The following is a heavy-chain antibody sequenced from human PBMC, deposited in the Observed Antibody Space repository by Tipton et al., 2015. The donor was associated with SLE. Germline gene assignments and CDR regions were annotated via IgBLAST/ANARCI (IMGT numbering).Heavy chain of an antibody. Sequence: TLSLTCAVYGGSFSGYYWSWIRQPPGKGLEWIGYVYYSGSTNYNPSLKSRVTISVDTSKNQFSLKLSSVTAADTAVYYCARAIAMVRGVDGYNWFDPWGQGTLVTVSS. CDR3: ARAIAMVRGVDGYNWFDP. J-gene: IGHJ5*02. D-gene: IGHD3-10*01. CDR2: VYYSGST. V-gene: IGHV4-59*01. CDR1: GGSFSGYY.